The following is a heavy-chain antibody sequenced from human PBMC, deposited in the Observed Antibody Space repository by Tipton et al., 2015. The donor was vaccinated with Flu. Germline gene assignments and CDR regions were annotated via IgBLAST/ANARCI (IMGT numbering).Heavy chain of an antibody. Sequence: TLSLTCAVSGDSISSRYYWGWIRQPPGRGLEWIGNIHHSGNTYYNPSLKSRVTISVDTSKNQFSLKLRSVTAADTGMYYCARIEVGGYDYPDYFDYWGQGTLVTVSS. V-gene: IGHV4-38-2*01. CDR3: ARIEVGGYDYPDYFDY. CDR1: GDSISSRYY. D-gene: IGHD5-12*01. J-gene: IGHJ4*02. CDR2: IHHSGNT.